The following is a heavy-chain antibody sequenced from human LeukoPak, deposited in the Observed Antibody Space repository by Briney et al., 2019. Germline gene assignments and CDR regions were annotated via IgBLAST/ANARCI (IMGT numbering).Heavy chain of an antibody. CDR1: GYTFTSYD. Sequence: GASVKVSCKASGYTFTSYDINWVRQATGQGLEWMGWMNPNSGNTGYAQKFQGRVTMTRDTSISTAYMELSRLRSDDTAVYYCARLGMGSDFDYWGQGTLVTVSS. CDR2: MNPNSGNT. CDR3: ARLGMGSDFDY. V-gene: IGHV1-8*01. D-gene: IGHD1-14*01. J-gene: IGHJ4*02.